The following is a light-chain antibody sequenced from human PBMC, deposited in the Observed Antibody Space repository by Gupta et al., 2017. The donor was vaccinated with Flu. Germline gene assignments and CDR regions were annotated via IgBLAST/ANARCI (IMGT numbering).Light chain of an antibody. J-gene: IGKJ3*01. CDR3: QHYDCGPRPT. CDR2: DAS. CDR1: DNISNY. Sequence: PSSLSATIDDRVTITCQANDNISNYLTWYHQKPGKAPKLLIYDASNLETGVTSRFSGSGFGTDFTLTISSLQPEDVGVYYCQHYDCGPRPTCGPGTRVDFK. V-gene: IGKV1-33*01.